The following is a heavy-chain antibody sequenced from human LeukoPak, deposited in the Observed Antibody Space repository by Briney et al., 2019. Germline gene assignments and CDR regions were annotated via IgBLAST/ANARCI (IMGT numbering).Heavy chain of an antibody. Sequence: GGSLRLSCAASGFTFSTYAMNWVRQAPGKGLEWVSAISGSSGNTYYEDSVKGRFTISRDNSKGTLYLLMNSLRAEDTAVYYCLPRIFGVVIDDCWGQGTLVTVSS. J-gene: IGHJ4*02. CDR2: ISGSSGNT. V-gene: IGHV3-23*01. CDR3: LPRIFGVVIDDC. CDR1: GFTFSTYA. D-gene: IGHD3-3*01.